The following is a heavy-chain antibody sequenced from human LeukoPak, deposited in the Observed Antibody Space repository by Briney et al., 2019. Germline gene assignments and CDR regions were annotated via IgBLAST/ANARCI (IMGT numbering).Heavy chain of an antibody. CDR2: IWYDGSNK. D-gene: IGHD1-1*01. CDR3: ARDGSVWNRAGLTLVDY. V-gene: IGHV3-33*01. J-gene: IGHJ4*02. Sequence: GGSLRLSCAASGFTFSSYGMHWVRQAPGKGLEWVAVIWYDGSNKYYADSVKGRFTISGDNSKNTLYLQMNSLRAEDTAVYYCARDGSVWNRAGLTLVDYWGQGTLVTVSS. CDR1: GFTFSSYG.